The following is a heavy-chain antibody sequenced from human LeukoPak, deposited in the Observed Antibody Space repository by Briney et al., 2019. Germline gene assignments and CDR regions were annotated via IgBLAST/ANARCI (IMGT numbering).Heavy chain of an antibody. J-gene: IGHJ5*02. D-gene: IGHD5-18*01. V-gene: IGHV4-59*01. CDR2: IYYGGST. CDR1: GGSTSSYY. CDR3: ARDMVDRDMVKSLGWFDP. Sequence: SETLSLTCTVSGGSTSSYYWSWIRQPPGKGLEWIGYIYYGGSTNYNPSLESRVSISIDTSKNQFSLKLSSVTAADTAVYYCARDMVDRDMVKSLGWFDPWGQGTLVTVSS.